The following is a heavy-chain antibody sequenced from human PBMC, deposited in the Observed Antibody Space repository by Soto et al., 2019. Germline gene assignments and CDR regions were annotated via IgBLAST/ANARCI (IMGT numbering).Heavy chain of an antibody. D-gene: IGHD5-12*01. CDR3: ATSVEMATTKGDAFDI. CDR1: GYSFTSYW. J-gene: IGHJ3*02. Sequence: GESLKISCKGSGYSFTSYWIGWVRQMPEKGLEWMGIIYPGDSDTRYSPSFQGQVTISADKSISTAYLQWSSLKASDTAMYYCATSVEMATTKGDAFDIWGQGTMVTVSS. CDR2: IYPGDSDT. V-gene: IGHV5-51*01.